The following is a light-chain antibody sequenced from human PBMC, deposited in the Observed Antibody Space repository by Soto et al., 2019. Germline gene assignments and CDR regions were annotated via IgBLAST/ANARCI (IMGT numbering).Light chain of an antibody. CDR2: GAS. CDR1: QSVSSN. Sequence: EIVMTQSPATLSVSPGERATLSCRASQSVSSNLAWYQQKPGQPPSLLIYGASARATGIPARFSGSGSGTDFTLTITGLEPEDFAVYYCQQFHISRTSGQGTKVDIK. J-gene: IGKJ1*01. CDR3: QQFHISRT. V-gene: IGKV3-15*01.